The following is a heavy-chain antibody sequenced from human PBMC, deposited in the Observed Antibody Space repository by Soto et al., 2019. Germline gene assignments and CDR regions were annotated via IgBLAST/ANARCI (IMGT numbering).Heavy chain of an antibody. V-gene: IGHV3-33*01. Sequence: QVQLVESGGGVVQPGRSLRLSCAASGFTFSSYGMHWVRQAPGKGLEWVAVIWYDGSNKYYADSVKGRFTISRDNSKNTLYLQMNSLRAEDTAVYYCAREVRGVDYYYYSGMDVWGQGTTVTVSS. CDR3: AREVRGVDYYYYSGMDV. CDR2: IWYDGSNK. CDR1: GFTFSSYG. D-gene: IGHD3-10*01. J-gene: IGHJ6*02.